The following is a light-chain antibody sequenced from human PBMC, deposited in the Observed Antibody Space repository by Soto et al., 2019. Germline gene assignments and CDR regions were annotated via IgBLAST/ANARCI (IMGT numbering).Light chain of an antibody. CDR2: DTS. CDR1: RHVYINA. V-gene: IGKV3-15*01. Sequence: VVLTQSPATLSLSPGEPATLSCRASRHVYINALAWYQHKPGQTPRLLIYDTSTRATGVPARFSGSRSGTEFTLTINSLQSEDFAVYYCQRYNNWPLTFGGGTKVESK. J-gene: IGKJ4*01. CDR3: QRYNNWPLT.